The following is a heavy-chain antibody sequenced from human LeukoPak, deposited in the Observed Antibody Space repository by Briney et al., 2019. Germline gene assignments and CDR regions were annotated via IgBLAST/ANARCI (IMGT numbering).Heavy chain of an antibody. CDR2: ISGSGGST. Sequence: GGSLRLSCAASGFTFSSYAMSWVRQAPGKGLEWVSAISGSGGSTYYADSVKGRFTISRDNSKNTLYLQMNSLRAEDTAVYYCASHLGVAASENIDYWGQGTLVTVSS. D-gene: IGHD6-19*01. J-gene: IGHJ4*02. CDR1: GFTFSSYA. CDR3: ASHLGVAASENIDY. V-gene: IGHV3-23*01.